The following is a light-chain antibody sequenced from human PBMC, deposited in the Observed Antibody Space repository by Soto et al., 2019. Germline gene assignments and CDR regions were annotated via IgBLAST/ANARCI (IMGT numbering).Light chain of an antibody. CDR3: QHYGSSPRGT. Sequence: DTVLTQSPGTLSLSPGEGATLSCRASQNLSSNYLAWYQQKPGQAPRLLIYGESTRATGTPDRFSGSGSGTDFTLTISRLEPEDFAVYYCQHYGSSPRGTFGQGNKVEIK. V-gene: IGKV3-20*01. J-gene: IGKJ1*01. CDR2: GES. CDR1: QNLSSNY.